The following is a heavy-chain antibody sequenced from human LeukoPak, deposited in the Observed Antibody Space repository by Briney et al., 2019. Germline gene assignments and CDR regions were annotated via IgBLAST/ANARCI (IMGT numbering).Heavy chain of an antibody. CDR2: IKQDGSEK. CDR3: ARDNGVVHGVYYMDV. CDR1: GFSFSNYW. D-gene: IGHD3-3*01. V-gene: IGHV3-7*01. J-gene: IGHJ6*03. Sequence: GGSLRLSCAASGFSFSNYWMTWVRQAPGKGLEWVADIKQDGSEKLYVNSVRGRFTISRDNAKMSLFLQMNSLRAEDTAVYYCARDNGVVHGVYYMDVWGKGTTVTVS.